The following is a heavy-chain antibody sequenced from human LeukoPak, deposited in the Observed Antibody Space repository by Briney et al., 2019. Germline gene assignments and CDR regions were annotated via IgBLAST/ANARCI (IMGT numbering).Heavy chain of an antibody. Sequence: SETLSLTCTVSGGSISSYYWSWIRQPAGKGLEWIGRIYTSGSTNYNPSLKSRVTMSVDTSKNQFSLKLSSVTAADTAVYYCARDLVATIRGYYYYYMDVWGKGTTVTVSS. V-gene: IGHV4-4*07. J-gene: IGHJ6*03. CDR3: ARDLVATIRGYYYYYMDV. D-gene: IGHD5-12*01. CDR2: IYTSGST. CDR1: GGSISSYY.